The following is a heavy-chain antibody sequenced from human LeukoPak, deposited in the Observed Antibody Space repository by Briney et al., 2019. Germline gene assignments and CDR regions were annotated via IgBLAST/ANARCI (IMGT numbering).Heavy chain of an antibody. CDR1: GGSFSGYY. V-gene: IGHV4-34*01. J-gene: IGHJ4*02. D-gene: IGHD3-16*02. CDR3: ARAQGKRLGELSFPFDY. CDR2: INHGGST. Sequence: SETLSLTCAVYGGSFSGYYWSWIRQPPGKGLEWIGEINHGGSTNYNPSLKSRVTISVDTSKNQFSLKLSSVTAADTAVYYCARAQGKRLGELSFPFDYWGQGTLVTVSS.